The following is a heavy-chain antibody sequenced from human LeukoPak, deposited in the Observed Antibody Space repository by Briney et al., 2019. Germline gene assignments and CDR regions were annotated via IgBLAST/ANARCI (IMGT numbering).Heavy chain of an antibody. V-gene: IGHV3-23*01. D-gene: IGHD2-15*01. CDR1: GFTFNSYA. J-gene: IGHJ4*02. CDR3: AKSPVSSCRGSFCYPFDY. CDR2: ISGSDDGT. Sequence: GGSLRLSCAASGFTFNSYAMIWVRQAPGKGLEWVSAISGSDDGTYYADSVKGRFTISRDNSRNTLYLQMNTLRAEDTAVYFCAKSPVSSCRGSFCYPFDYWGQGNLVAVSS.